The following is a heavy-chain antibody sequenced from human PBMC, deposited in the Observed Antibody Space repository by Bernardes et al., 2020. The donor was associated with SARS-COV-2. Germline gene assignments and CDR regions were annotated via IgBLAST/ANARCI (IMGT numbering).Heavy chain of an antibody. J-gene: IGHJ4*02. CDR3: ARSIAAAAYFDY. D-gene: IGHD6-13*01. Sequence: ASVKVSCKASGYTFTSYYMNWVRQAPGQGLEWMGIINPEGGSTTYAQKFQGRVTVTRDTSTSTIYMELISLRSEDTAMFYCARSIAAAAYFDYWGQGTLVTVSS. CDR2: INPEGGST. CDR1: GYTFTSYY. V-gene: IGHV1-46*01.